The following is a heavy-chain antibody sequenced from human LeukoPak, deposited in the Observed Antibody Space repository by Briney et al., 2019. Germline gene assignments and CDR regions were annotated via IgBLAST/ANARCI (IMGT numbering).Heavy chain of an antibody. Sequence: GGPLRLSCAASGFAFSSNWMNWVRHAPGQGLVWVSRIKGDGISTNYADSVKGRFTISRDIAKNTLYLQMNSLRAEDTGVYYCAKDHYWSIDYWGRGTLVTVSS. V-gene: IGHV3-74*01. CDR3: AKDHYWSIDY. CDR1: GFAFSSNW. J-gene: IGHJ4*02. D-gene: IGHD3-3*01. CDR2: IKGDGIST.